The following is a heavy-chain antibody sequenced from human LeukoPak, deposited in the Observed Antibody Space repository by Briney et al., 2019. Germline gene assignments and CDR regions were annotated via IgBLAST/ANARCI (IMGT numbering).Heavy chain of an antibody. D-gene: IGHD1-26*01. CDR2: IYPDDSDT. J-gene: IGHJ4*02. CDR1: GYSFIDYW. V-gene: IGHV5-51*01. Sequence: GESLKISCKGSGYSFIDYWIGWVRQMPGKGLEWMGIIYPDDSDTRYSPSFEDQVTISVDKSISTAYLQWSSLKASDTAMYYCARHVSGSYDYWAQGTLVTVSS. CDR3: ARHVSGSYDY.